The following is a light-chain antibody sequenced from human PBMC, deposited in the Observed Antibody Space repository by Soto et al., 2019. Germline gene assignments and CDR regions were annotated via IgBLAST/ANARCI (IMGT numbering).Light chain of an antibody. CDR1: SSDVGGYNY. CDR2: AVT. V-gene: IGLV2-11*01. J-gene: IGLJ1*01. Sequence: QSVLTQPRSVSGSPGQSVTISCTGTSSDVGGYNYVSWYQQYPGKATKVMIYAVTKRPSGVPDRISGSKSGNTASLTISGFQVEDEADYYCCSYAGSYTHYVFGTGTKFTVL. CDR3: CSYAGSYTHYV.